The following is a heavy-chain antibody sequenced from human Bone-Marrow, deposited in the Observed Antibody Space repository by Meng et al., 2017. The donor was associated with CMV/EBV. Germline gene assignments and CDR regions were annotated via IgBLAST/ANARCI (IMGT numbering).Heavy chain of an antibody. CDR1: GGSVSSGSYY. J-gene: IGHJ4*02. CDR2: IYYSGST. V-gene: IGHV4-61*01. D-gene: IGHD3-3*01. Sequence: SETLSLTCTASGGSVSSGSYYWSWIRQPPGKGLEWIGYIYYSGSTNYNPSLKSRVTISVDTSKNQFSLKLSSVTAADTAVYYCARGRFGVVIIWGQGTLVTVSS. CDR3: ARGRFGVVII.